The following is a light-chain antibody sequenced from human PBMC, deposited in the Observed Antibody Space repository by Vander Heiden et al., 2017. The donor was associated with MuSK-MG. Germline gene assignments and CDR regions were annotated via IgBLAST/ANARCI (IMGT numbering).Light chain of an antibody. J-gene: IGLJ1*01. V-gene: IGLV2-14*03. Sequence: QSALTQPASVSRSPGQSITISCTGTSNDVGGYNYVSWYQQHPGKAPKLMIYDVSSRPSGVSNRFSGSKSGNTASLTISGLQAEDEAHYFCSSYTTLTTLDFGTGTKVTGL. CDR2: DVS. CDR3: SSYTTLTTLD. CDR1: SNDVGGYNY.